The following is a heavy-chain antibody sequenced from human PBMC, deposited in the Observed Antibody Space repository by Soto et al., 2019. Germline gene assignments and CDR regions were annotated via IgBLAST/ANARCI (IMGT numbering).Heavy chain of an antibody. J-gene: IGHJ4*02. CDR2: IWYDGSNK. D-gene: IGHD2-15*01. CDR1: GFTFSSYG. CDR3: ARGYCSGGSCDYYFDY. V-gene: IGHV3-33*01. Sequence: GGSLRLSCAASGFTFSSYGMHWVRQAPGKGLEWVAVIWYDGSNKYYADSVKGRFTISRDNSKNTLYLQMNSLRAEDTAVYYCARGYCSGGSCDYYFDYWGQGTLVTVSS.